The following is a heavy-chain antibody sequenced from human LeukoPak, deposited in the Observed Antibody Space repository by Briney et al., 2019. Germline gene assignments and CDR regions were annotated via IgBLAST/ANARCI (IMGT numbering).Heavy chain of an antibody. Sequence: PGGSLRLSCAASGFTFSSYAMSWVRQAPGKGLEWVSGISSSGGGTYYADSVKGRFIISRGNSKNTLYLQMNILRAEDTAVYYCARDMEQWLVQDWYFDLWGRGTLVTVSS. J-gene: IGHJ2*01. V-gene: IGHV3-23*01. CDR1: GFTFSSYA. CDR3: ARDMEQWLVQDWYFDL. D-gene: IGHD6-19*01. CDR2: ISSSGGGT.